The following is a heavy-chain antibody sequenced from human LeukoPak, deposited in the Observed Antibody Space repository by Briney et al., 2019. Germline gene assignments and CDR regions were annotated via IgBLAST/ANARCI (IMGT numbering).Heavy chain of an antibody. J-gene: IGHJ4*02. CDR2: ISSRSSYI. D-gene: IGHD3-22*01. CDR1: GFTFSTYT. V-gene: IGHV3-21*01. CDR3: ARIFDTTGYYLYFDY. Sequence: GGSLRLSCAASGFTFSTYTMNWVRQAPGKGLEWVSSISSRSSYIYYADSVKGRFTISRDNAKNSLYLQMDSLRAEDTAVYYCARIFDTTGYYLYFDYWGQGTLAIVSS.